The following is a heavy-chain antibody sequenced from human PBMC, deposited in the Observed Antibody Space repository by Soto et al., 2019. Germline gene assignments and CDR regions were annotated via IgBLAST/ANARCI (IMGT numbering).Heavy chain of an antibody. V-gene: IGHV4-34*01. CDR1: SGSFSNYY. Sequence: SETLSLTCDVYSGSFSNYYWSWIRQPPGKGLEWIGEINHSGSTNYNPSLKTRVTMSVDTSENQFSLKLSSVTAADTAVYYCASLLWFGEYYYYYMDVWGKGTTVTVSS. J-gene: IGHJ6*03. CDR2: INHSGST. CDR3: ASLLWFGEYYYYYMDV. D-gene: IGHD3-10*01.